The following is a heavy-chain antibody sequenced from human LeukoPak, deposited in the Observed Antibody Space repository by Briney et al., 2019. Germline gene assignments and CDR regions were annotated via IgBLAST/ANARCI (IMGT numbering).Heavy chain of an antibody. Sequence: GGSLRLSCAASGFTFSSYGMHWVRQAPGKGLEWVANIKPDGSEQYYVDSVKGRFTISRDNAKSSLYLQMNSLRAEDTAVYYCARAPGAAGLDCWGQGTLVTVSS. D-gene: IGHD6-13*01. CDR1: GFTFSSYG. CDR2: IKPDGSEQ. V-gene: IGHV3-7*01. CDR3: ARAPGAAGLDC. J-gene: IGHJ4*02.